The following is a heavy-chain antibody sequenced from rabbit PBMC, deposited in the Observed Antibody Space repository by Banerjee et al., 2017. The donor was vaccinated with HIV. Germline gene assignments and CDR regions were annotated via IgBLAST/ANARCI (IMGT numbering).Heavy chain of an antibody. CDR1: GFVFSSYY. V-gene: IGHV1S7*01. CDR2: IDPVFGST. J-gene: IGHJ4*01. D-gene: IGHD5-1*01. CDR3: ARGGVGGVTVGALNL. Sequence: QLKESGGGLVQPGGSLKLSCKASGFVFSSYYMSWVSQAPGKGLEWIGYIDPVFGSTYYASWVNGRFTISSHNAQNTLYLQLNSLTAADTATYFCARGGVGGVTVGALNLWGPGPWSPS.